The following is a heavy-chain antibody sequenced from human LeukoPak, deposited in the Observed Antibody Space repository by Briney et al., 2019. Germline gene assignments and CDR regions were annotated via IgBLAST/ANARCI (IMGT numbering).Heavy chain of an antibody. J-gene: IGHJ6*02. CDR2: NSGDGGST. CDR1: GFTFSTYA. D-gene: IGHD2-2*01. V-gene: IGHV3-43*02. CDR3: AKDLYCSSASCYRTGLDV. Sequence: GGSLRLSCAASGFTFSTYAMSWVRQAPGKGLEWFSLNSGDGGSTYYADSVKGRFTISRDNSKNSLYLQMNSLRTEDTALYYCAKDLYCSSASCYRTGLDVWGQGTTVTVSS.